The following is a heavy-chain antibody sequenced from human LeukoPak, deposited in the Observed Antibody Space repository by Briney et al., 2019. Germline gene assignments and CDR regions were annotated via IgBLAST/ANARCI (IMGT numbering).Heavy chain of an antibody. Sequence: ASVKVSCKTSGYTFTDYDITWVRQAPGQGLEWMGRVSPYNGNTYYSQRFQGRVTISKDTSTGTAYMDLRNLRDDDTAMYYCARQTDYGDYTFDYWGQGTLVTVSS. J-gene: IGHJ4*02. CDR1: GYTFTDYD. V-gene: IGHV1-18*01. D-gene: IGHD4-17*01. CDR3: ARQTDYGDYTFDY. CDR2: VSPYNGNT.